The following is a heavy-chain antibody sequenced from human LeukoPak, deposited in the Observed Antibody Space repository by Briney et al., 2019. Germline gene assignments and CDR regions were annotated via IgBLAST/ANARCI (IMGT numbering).Heavy chain of an antibody. Sequence: SVKVSCKASGGTFSSYAISWVRQAPGQGLEWMGGIIPIFGTANYAQKFQGRVTITADESTSTAYMELSSLRSEDTAVYYCARGGISRLAFGIWGQGTMVTVSS. J-gene: IGHJ3*02. D-gene: IGHD2/OR15-2a*01. CDR2: IIPIFGTA. CDR3: ARGGISRLAFGI. V-gene: IGHV1-69*13. CDR1: GGTFSSYA.